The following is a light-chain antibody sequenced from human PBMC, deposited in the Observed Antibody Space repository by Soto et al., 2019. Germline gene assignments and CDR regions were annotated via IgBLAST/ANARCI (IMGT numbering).Light chain of an antibody. J-gene: IGLJ7*01. CDR3: AAWDDGLNGVV. V-gene: IGLV1-44*01. CDR2: INN. CDR1: GSNIGGNA. Sequence: QSVLTQPPSASGTPGQRVTLTCSGGGSNIGGNAVNWYQQLPGTAPKLLIYINNQRPSGVPDRFSGSKSGTSASLAISGLQSEDEAHYYCAAWDDGLNGVVFGGGTLLTVL.